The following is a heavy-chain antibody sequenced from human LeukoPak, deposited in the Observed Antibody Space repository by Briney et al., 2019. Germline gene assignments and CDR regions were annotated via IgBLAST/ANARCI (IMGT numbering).Heavy chain of an antibody. CDR3: ARLRGGAY. J-gene: IGHJ4*02. CDR1: GFTFSTYW. Sequence: GGSLRLSCAASGFTFSTYWMTWVRQAPGKGLEWVANIKQDGGETYYVDSVKGRFTISRDDAKNSLYLQMNSLRAEDTALYYCARLRGGAYWGQGTLVTVSS. CDR2: IKQDGGET. D-gene: IGHD3-10*01. V-gene: IGHV3-7*01.